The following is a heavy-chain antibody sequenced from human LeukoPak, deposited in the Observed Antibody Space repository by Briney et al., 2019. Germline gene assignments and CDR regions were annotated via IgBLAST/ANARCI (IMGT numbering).Heavy chain of an antibody. Sequence: GGSLRLSCAASGFTFSSYGMSWVRQAPGKGLEWVSTISSSGGSTSYADSVKGRFTISRDNSKNTLYLQMNSLRAEDTAVYYCAKGACGGSCYSDAFDVWGQGTMVTVSS. J-gene: IGHJ3*01. V-gene: IGHV3-23*01. D-gene: IGHD2-15*01. CDR3: AKGACGGSCYSDAFDV. CDR1: GFTFSSYG. CDR2: ISSSGGST.